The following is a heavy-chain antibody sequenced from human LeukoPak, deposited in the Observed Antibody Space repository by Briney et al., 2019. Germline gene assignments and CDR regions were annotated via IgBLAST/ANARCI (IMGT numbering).Heavy chain of an antibody. J-gene: IGHJ4*02. CDR2: INHSGST. CDR3: ASLAAGPYCGGDCSRIDY. V-gene: IGHV4-34*01. CDR1: GGSFSGYY. D-gene: IGHD2-21*02. Sequence: SETLSLTCAVYGGSFSGYYWSWIRQPPGKGLEWIGEINHSGSTNYNPSLKSRVTISVDRSKNQFSLKLSSVTAADTAVYYCASLAAGPYCGGDCSRIDYWGQGTLVTVSS.